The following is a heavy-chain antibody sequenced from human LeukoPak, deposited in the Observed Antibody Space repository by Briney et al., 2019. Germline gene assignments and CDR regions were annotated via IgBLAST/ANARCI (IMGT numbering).Heavy chain of an antibody. CDR1: GYTFTDYY. Sequence: ASVRVSCKASGYTFTDYYIHRVRQAPGQGLEWMGWINPKNGGTNYAPNFQGRVTLTRYTSISTGYMELSRLTSDDTAVYYCARSQGGAYFDYWGQGTLVTVSS. J-gene: IGHJ4*02. CDR3: ARSQGGAYFDY. D-gene: IGHD1-26*01. V-gene: IGHV1-2*02. CDR2: INPKNGGT.